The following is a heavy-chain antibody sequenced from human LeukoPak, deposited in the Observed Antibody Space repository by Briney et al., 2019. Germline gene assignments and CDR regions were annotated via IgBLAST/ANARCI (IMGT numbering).Heavy chain of an antibody. Sequence: GALRLSCAASGFTFSSYSMNWVRQAPGKGLEWVSSISSSSSYIYYADSVKGRFTISRDNSKNTLYLQMNSLRDDDLALYYCARGTGVRGVKSHFDYWGQGTLVTVSS. CDR1: GFTFSSYS. CDR2: ISSSSSYI. CDR3: ARGTGVRGVKSHFDY. J-gene: IGHJ4*02. D-gene: IGHD3-10*01. V-gene: IGHV3-21*01.